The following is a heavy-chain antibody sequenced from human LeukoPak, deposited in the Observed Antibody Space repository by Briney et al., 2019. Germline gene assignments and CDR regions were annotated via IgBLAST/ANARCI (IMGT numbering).Heavy chain of an antibody. CDR3: ARGLDITSFGVVPNWFDP. Sequence: PSETLSRTGTGCGGSSSSYYWSWIRQPPGKGLEWIGYIYYSGSTYYNPSLKSRVTISVDTSKNQFSLKLSSVTAADTAVYYCARGLDITSFGVVPNWFDPWGQGTLVTVS. J-gene: IGHJ5*02. CDR1: GGSSSSYY. V-gene: IGHV4-59*01. CDR2: IYYSGST. D-gene: IGHD3-3*01.